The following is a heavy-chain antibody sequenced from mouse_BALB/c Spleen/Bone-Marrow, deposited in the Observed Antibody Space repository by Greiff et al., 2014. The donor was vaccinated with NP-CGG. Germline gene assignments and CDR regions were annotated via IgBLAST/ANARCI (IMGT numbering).Heavy chain of an antibody. CDR1: GFTFRSFG. CDR3: TRGGNWDDFDY. CDR2: ISSDSSAV. V-gene: IGHV5-17*02. D-gene: IGHD4-1*01. J-gene: IGHJ2*01. Sequence: EVHLVESGGGLVQPGGSRKLSCAASGFTFRSFGMHWVRQAPEKGLEWVAYISSDSSAVYYADTVKGRFTISRDNPKNTLFLQMTSLRSEDTAMYYCTRGGNWDDFDYWGQGTTLPVSS.